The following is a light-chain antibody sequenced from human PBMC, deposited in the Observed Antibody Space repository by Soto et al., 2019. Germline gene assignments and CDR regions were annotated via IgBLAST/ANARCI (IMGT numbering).Light chain of an antibody. CDR3: QQYDELPMT. Sequence: DIQMTQSPSSLSASIGDRITITCQASQDISYYLNWYQQTPGKAPKLLIYDASNLEAGVPSRFSGSGSGTDFTFTISGLQPEDIATYYCQQYDELPMTFGQGTRLEIK. J-gene: IGKJ5*01. CDR1: QDISYY. V-gene: IGKV1-33*01. CDR2: DAS.